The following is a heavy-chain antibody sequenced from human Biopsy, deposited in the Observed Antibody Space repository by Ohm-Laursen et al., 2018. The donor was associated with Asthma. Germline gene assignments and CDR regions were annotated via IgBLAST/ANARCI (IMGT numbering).Heavy chain of an antibody. V-gene: IGHV3-21*01. D-gene: IGHD2-2*01. Sequence: GSLRLSCVASGFTFSSYSMNWVRQAPGKGLEWVSSISSSSSYIYYADSVKGRFTISRDNAKNSLYLQMNSLRAEDTAVYYCARDGTDMNEAMPKDYWGQGTLVTVSS. J-gene: IGHJ4*02. CDR2: ISSSSSYI. CDR1: GFTFSSYS. CDR3: ARDGTDMNEAMPKDY.